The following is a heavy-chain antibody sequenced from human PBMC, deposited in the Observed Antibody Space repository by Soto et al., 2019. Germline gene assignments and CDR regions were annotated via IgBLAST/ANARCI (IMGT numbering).Heavy chain of an antibody. CDR1: EYTFTSYG. J-gene: IGHJ5*02. D-gene: IGHD1-26*01. V-gene: IGHV1-18*01. Sequence: QVQLVQSGAEVKKPGASVKVSCKASEYTFTSYGISWVRQAPGQGLEWMGWINPYNGNTNYAQKLQGRVTMTTDTSTSTAYRELRSLRSDDTAVYYCARDPLGGNWFDPWGQGTLVTVSS. CDR2: INPYNGNT. CDR3: ARDPLGGNWFDP.